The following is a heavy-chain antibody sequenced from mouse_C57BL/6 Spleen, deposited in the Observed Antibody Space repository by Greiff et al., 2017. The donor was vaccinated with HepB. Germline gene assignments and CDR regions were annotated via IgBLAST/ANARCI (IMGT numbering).Heavy chain of an antibody. Sequence: QVQLQQPGAELVKPGASVKLSCKASGYTFTSYWMQWVKQRPGQGLEWIGEIDPSDSYTNYNQKFKGKATLTVDTSSSTAYMQLSSLTSEDSAVYYCASNSNLDYWGQGTTLTVSS. V-gene: IGHV1-50*01. CDR2: IDPSDSYT. CDR3: ASNSNLDY. CDR1: GYTFTSYW. J-gene: IGHJ2*01. D-gene: IGHD2-5*01.